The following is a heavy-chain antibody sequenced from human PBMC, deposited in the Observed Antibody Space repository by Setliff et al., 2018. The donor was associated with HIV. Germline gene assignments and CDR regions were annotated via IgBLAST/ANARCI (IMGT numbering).Heavy chain of an antibody. D-gene: IGHD6-13*01. CDR2: IYYSGST. CDR3: TRDRSSWSGGPSDAFDV. CDR1: GGSVSSGGYY. V-gene: IGHV4-31*03. Sequence: PSETLSLTCTVSGGSVSSGGYYWNWIRQRPGKGLEWIGHIYYSGSTSYNPSLKSRVTISVDTSTNVFSLKVNSVTAADTALYYCTRDRSSWSGGPSDAFDVWGQGTMVTVSS. J-gene: IGHJ3*01.